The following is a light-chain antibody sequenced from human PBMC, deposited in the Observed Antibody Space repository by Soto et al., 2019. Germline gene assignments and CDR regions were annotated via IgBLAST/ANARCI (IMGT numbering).Light chain of an antibody. CDR1: SSDVGGYNY. Sequence: QSALTQPASVSGSPGQSITISCTGTSSDVGGYNYVSWYQQHPGKAPKLMIYEVSNWPSGVSNRFSGSKSGNTASLTISGLHAEDEADYYCSSYTSSSTEVFGTGTKLTVL. CDR3: SSYTSSSTEV. CDR2: EVS. V-gene: IGLV2-14*01. J-gene: IGLJ1*01.